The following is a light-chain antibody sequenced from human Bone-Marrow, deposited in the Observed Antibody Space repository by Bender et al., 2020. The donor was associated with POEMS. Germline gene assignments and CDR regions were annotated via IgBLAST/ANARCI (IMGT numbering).Light chain of an antibody. V-gene: IGLV3-10*01. CDR2: EDT. CDR3: YSTDSNNDLGV. J-gene: IGLJ3*02. Sequence: YELTQTPSVSVSPGQVARITCSGDALSQKYTFWYQQKSGQDPVMVIYEDTERPSGIPERFSGSSSGTVATLTITGAQVADEADYFCYSTDSNNDLGVFGGGTKLTV. CDR1: ALSQKY.